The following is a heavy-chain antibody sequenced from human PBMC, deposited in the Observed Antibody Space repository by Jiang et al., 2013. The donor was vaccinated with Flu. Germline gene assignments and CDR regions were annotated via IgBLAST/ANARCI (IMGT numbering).Heavy chain of an antibody. Sequence: PGLVKPSGTLSLTCAVSGGSISSSNWWSWVRQPPGKGLEWIGEIYHSGSTNYNPSLKSRVTISVDKSKNQFSLKLSSVTAADTAVYYCARDRGGHFWSGYTKEAWFDPWGQGTLVTVSS. D-gene: IGHD3-3*02. CDR2: IYHSGST. CDR3: ARDRGGHFWSGYTKEAWFDP. V-gene: IGHV4-4*02. J-gene: IGHJ5*02. CDR1: GGSISSSNW.